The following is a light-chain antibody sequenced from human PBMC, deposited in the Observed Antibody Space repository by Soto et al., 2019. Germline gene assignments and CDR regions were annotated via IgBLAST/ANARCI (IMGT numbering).Light chain of an antibody. CDR2: EDY. CDR3: CSYAGSSTWV. V-gene: IGLV2-23*01. J-gene: IGLJ3*02. Sequence: QSALTQPASVSGSPGQSITISCTGTSSDGQNYNLVSWYQDHPGKAPKLLIFEDYKRPSGVSNRFSASKSGKTASLTISGLQAEDEADYYCCSYAGSSTWVFGGGTKLTVL. CDR1: SSDGQNYNL.